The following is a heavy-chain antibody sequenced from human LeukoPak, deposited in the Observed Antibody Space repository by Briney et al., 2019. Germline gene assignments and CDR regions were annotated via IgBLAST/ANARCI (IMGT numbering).Heavy chain of an antibody. V-gene: IGHV1-8*01. CDR3: ARGAGGGFDFSDY. CDR1: GYTFTSYD. J-gene: IGHJ4*02. D-gene: IGHD3-3*01. Sequence: ASVKVSCKASGYTFTSYDISWVRQAAGQGREGMGYMNTNGGNTGYAEKFEGRVTMTRDTAISTAYMELSTLRSEDKAVYFCARGAGGGFDFSDYWGQGSLVTVSS. CDR2: MNTNGGNT.